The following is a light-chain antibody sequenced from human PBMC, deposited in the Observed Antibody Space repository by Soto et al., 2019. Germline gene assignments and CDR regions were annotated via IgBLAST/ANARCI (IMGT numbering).Light chain of an antibody. CDR2: DAS. J-gene: IGKJ2*01. V-gene: IGKV3-11*01. Sequence: EIVVTQSPATLSLSPGERATLSCRASQSVSTYVAWFQHKLGQAPRLLIYDASYRPIGVPARFSGGGSGTDFTLTISSLEPEDFAVYYCQQRKNWPGTSGRGTKLDIK. CDR3: QQRKNWPGT. CDR1: QSVSTY.